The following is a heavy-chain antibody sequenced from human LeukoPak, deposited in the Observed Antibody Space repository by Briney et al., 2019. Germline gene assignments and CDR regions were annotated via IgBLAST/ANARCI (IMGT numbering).Heavy chain of an antibody. V-gene: IGHV4-61*02. J-gene: IGHJ4*02. CDR3: ARELHDYGDYGTVYYFDY. CDR2: IYTSGST. Sequence: SETLSLTCTVSGGSISSSKYYWGWIRQPAGKGLEWIGRIYTSGSTNYNPSLKSRVTMSVDTSKNQFSLKLSSVTAADTAVYYCARELHDYGDYGTVYYFDYWGQGTLVTVSS. CDR1: GGSISSSKYY. D-gene: IGHD4-17*01.